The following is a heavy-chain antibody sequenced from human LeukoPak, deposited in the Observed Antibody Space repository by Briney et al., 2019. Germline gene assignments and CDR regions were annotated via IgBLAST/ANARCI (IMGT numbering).Heavy chain of an antibody. J-gene: IGHJ4*02. CDR1: GYTFTGYY. V-gene: IGHV1-2*02. CDR2: INPNSGGT. CDR3: ARDLGFGGTAGS. Sequence: ASVKVSCTASGYTFTGYYMHWVRQAPGQGLEWMGWINPNSGGTNYAQKFQGRVTMTRDTSISTAYMELSRLRSDDTAVYYCARDLGFGGTAGSWGQGTLVTVSS. D-gene: IGHD3-16*01.